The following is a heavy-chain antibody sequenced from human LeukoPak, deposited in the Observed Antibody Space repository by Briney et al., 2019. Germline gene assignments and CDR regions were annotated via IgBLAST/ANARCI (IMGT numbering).Heavy chain of an antibody. Sequence: SETLSLTCTVSGGSISDYYWNWIRQPPGKGLEWIGYIYYSGSTNYNPSLKSRVTISVDKSKNQFSLKLSSVTAADTAVYYCASRVLVGALYWGQGTLVTVSS. V-gene: IGHV4-59*12. CDR1: GGSISDYY. CDR3: ASRVLVGALY. D-gene: IGHD1-26*01. J-gene: IGHJ4*02. CDR2: IYYSGST.